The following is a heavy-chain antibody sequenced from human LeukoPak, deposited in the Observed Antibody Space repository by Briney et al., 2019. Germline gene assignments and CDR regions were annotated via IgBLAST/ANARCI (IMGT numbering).Heavy chain of an antibody. J-gene: IGHJ4*02. Sequence: PSETLSLTCTVSGASISSYYWSWIRQPPGKGLEWIGYIYYSGSTNYNPSLKSRVTISVDTSKNQFSLKLSSVTAADTAVYYCARNIVVVPAATAYFDYWGQGTLVTVSS. V-gene: IGHV4-59*01. CDR3: ARNIVVVPAATAYFDY. CDR1: GASISSYY. D-gene: IGHD2-2*01. CDR2: IYYSGST.